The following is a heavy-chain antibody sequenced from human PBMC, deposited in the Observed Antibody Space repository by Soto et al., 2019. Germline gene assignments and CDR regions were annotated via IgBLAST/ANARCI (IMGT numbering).Heavy chain of an antibody. CDR3: ARSPYYYYVDV. CDR2: ISSSGNTI. J-gene: IGHJ6*03. Sequence: GGSLRLSCAASGFTLSDYYMSWIRQAPGKGLEWVSYISSSGNTIYYADSVKGRFTISRDNAKNSLYLQMNSLRAEDTAVYYCARSPYYYYVDVWGKGTTVTVSS. V-gene: IGHV3-11*01. CDR1: GFTLSDYY.